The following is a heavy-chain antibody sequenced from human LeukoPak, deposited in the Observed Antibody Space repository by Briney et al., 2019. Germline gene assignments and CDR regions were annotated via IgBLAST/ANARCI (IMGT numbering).Heavy chain of an antibody. D-gene: IGHD6-13*01. Sequence: ASVKVSCKASGGTFSSYAISWVRQAPGQGLEWMGRIIPIFGTANYAQKFQGRVTITTDESTSTAYVELSSLRSEDTAVYYCARARGDYSSSWYDHWFDPWGQGTLVTVSS. J-gene: IGHJ5*02. V-gene: IGHV1-69*05. CDR3: ARARGDYSSSWYDHWFDP. CDR1: GGTFSSYA. CDR2: IIPIFGTA.